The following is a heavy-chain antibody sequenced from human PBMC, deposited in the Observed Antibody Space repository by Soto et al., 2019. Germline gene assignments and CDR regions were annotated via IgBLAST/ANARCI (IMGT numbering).Heavy chain of an antibody. CDR2: IYYSGST. CDR1: GGSISSYY. D-gene: IGHD4-17*01. J-gene: IGHJ4*02. Sequence: QVQLQESGPGLVKPSETLSLTCTVSGGSISSYYWSWIRQPPGKGLEWIGYIYYSGSTNYNPSLXAXTXIXXDTSNNPLRLKLSPVTAADTAVYYCASRYGGTLDYWGQGPLVTVSS. V-gene: IGHV4-59*08. CDR3: ASRYGGTLDY.